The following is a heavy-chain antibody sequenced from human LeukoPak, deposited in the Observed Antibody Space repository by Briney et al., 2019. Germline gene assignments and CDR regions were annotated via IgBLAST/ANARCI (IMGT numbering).Heavy chain of an antibody. J-gene: IGHJ4*02. V-gene: IGHV4-59*01. Sequence: SETLSLTCAVYGGSFSAYYWSWIRQPPGKGLEWIGYIYYSGSTNYNPSLKSRATISVDTSKNQFSLKLSSVTAADTAVYYCARGVGAQPSNSFDYWGQGTLVTVSS. CDR2: IYYSGST. CDR1: GGSFSAYY. D-gene: IGHD1-26*01. CDR3: ARGVGAQPSNSFDY.